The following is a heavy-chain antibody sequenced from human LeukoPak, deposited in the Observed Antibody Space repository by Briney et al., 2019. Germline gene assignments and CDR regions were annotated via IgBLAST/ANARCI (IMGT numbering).Heavy chain of an antibody. CDR2: IYPGDSDT. D-gene: IGHD4-11*01. V-gene: IGHV5-51*01. Sequence: GESLKISCKGSGCIFTSYWIAWVRQVPGKGLEWMGIIYPGDSDTRYSPSFQGQVTISADKSISTAYLQWSSLKASDTAMYYCARGGAYSNYYFDYWGQGTLVTVSS. CDR1: GCIFTSYW. CDR3: ARGGAYSNYYFDY. J-gene: IGHJ4*02.